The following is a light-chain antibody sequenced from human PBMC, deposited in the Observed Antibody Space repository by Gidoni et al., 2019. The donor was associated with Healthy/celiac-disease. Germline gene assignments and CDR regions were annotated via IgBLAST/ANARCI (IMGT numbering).Light chain of an antibody. Sequence: ELVLTQSPATLSLSPGERATLSCRASQRVSSYLAWYQQKPGQAPRLLIYDASNRATGIPARFSGSGSGTDFTLTISSLEPEDFAVYYCQRRGNWPPWTFGQGTKVEIK. CDR1: QRVSSY. CDR3: QRRGNWPPWT. CDR2: DAS. V-gene: IGKV3-11*01. J-gene: IGKJ1*01.